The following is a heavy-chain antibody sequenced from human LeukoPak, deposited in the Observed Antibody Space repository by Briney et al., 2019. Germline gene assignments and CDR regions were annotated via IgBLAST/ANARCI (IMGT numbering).Heavy chain of an antibody. CDR1: GFSFSTYG. D-gene: IGHD6-13*01. Sequence: PGGSLRLSCAASGFSFSTYGMHWVRQAPRKGLEWVAVISYDGSNKYYADSVKGRFTISRDNSKNTLYLQMNSLRAEDTAVYYCAKNPGRLSSSWSFDYWGQGTLVTVSS. CDR2: ISYDGSNK. J-gene: IGHJ4*02. V-gene: IGHV3-30*18. CDR3: AKNPGRLSSSWSFDY.